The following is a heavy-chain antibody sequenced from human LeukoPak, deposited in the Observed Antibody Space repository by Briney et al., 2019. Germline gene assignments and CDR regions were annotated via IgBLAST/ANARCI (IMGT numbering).Heavy chain of an antibody. V-gene: IGHV4-38-2*01. Sequence: SETLSLTCAVSGYSISSGYYWGWSRQPPGKGLEWIGSIYHSGSTYYNPSLKSRVTISVDTSKNQFSLKLSSVTAADTAVYYCARGYCSGGSCYHIKGAFDIWGQGTMVTVSS. J-gene: IGHJ3*02. D-gene: IGHD2-15*01. CDR3: ARGYCSGGSCYHIKGAFDI. CDR2: IYHSGST. CDR1: GYSISSGYY.